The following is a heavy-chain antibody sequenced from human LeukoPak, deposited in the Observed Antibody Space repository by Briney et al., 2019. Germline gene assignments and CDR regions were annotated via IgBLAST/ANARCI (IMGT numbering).Heavy chain of an antibody. Sequence: GRSLRLSCAASGFTFSSYAMHWVRQAPGKGLEWVAVISYDGSNKYYADSVKGRFTISRDNSKNTLYLQMNSLRAEDTAVYYCARRAYYGMDVWGQGTTVTVSS. CDR1: GFTFSSYA. J-gene: IGHJ6*02. CDR3: ARRAYYGMDV. CDR2: ISYDGSNK. V-gene: IGHV3-30-3*01.